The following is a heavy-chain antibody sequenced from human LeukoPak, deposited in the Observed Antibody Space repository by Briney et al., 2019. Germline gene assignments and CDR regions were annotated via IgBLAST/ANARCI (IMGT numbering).Heavy chain of an antibody. J-gene: IGHJ4*02. CDR1: GGSISSGDYY. D-gene: IGHD5-18*01. Sequence: SETLSLTXTVSGGSISSGDYYWTCIRQPAGTGLEGIGRIHTSGSTNYKPSLQSRVTISVDTSKNQFSLKLSSVTAADTAVYYCARSRIQLISDWGQGTLVTVSS. V-gene: IGHV4-61*02. CDR2: IHTSGST. CDR3: ARSRIQLISD.